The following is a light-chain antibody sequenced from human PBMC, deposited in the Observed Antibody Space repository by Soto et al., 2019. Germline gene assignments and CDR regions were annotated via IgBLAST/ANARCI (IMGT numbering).Light chain of an antibody. CDR3: QQFKSDTIT. CDR2: TEY. J-gene: IGKJ5*01. CDR1: RGISNY. V-gene: IGKV1-9*01. Sequence: THSPSFLSPPSTARFTNTGRASRGISNYLAWYQQKTGKXXXXLXYTEYTLKSGVTYRFSGSGSGTEFTLTIRGRKPEDFATYYCQQFKSDTITCGPGTR.